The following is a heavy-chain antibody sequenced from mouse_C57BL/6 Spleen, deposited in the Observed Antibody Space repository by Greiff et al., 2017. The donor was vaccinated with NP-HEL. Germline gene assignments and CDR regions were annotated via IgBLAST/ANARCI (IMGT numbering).Heavy chain of an antibody. CDR2: IDPSDSYT. CDR3: ARHYYGSSYYFDY. V-gene: IGHV1-50*01. CDR1: GYTFTSYW. D-gene: IGHD1-1*01. J-gene: IGHJ2*01. Sequence: VQLQQPGAELVKPGASVKLSCKASGYTFTSYWMQWVKQRPGQGLEWIGEIDPSDSYTNYNQKVKGKATLTVDTSSSTAYMQLSSLTSEDSAVYYCARHYYGSSYYFDYWGQGTTLTVSS.